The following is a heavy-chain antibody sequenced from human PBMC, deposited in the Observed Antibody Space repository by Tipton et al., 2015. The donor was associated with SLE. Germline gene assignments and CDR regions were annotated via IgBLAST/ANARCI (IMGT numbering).Heavy chain of an antibody. V-gene: IGHV4-34*01. J-gene: IGHJ3*02. CDR2: INHSGST. CDR3: AREGIVVVPAAIRAFDI. Sequence: TLSLTRAVYGGSFSGYYWIGEINHSGSTNYNPSLKSRVTISVDTSKNQFSLKLSSVTAADTAVYYCAREGIVVVPAAIRAFDIWGQGTMVTVSS. D-gene: IGHD2-2*01. CDR1: GGSFSGYY.